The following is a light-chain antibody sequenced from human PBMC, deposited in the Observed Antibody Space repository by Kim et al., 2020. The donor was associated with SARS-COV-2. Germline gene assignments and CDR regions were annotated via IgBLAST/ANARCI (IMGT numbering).Light chain of an antibody. Sequence: EIVLTQSPGALSLSPGERATLSCRASQSVRSAYLAWYQQKPDQATRLLIYGTFTRAAGVPDRFRGSWSGAYFTLTITRLDPEDFAVYYCQQYGNSTYTFGQGTKLEI. V-gene: IGKV3-20*01. J-gene: IGKJ2*01. CDR2: GTF. CDR1: QSVRSAY. CDR3: QQYGNSTYT.